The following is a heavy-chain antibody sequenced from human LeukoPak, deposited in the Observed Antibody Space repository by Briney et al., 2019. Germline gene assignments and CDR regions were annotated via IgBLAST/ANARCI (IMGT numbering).Heavy chain of an antibody. V-gene: IGHV3-11*01. J-gene: IGHJ4*02. CDR2: ISSRGITM. Sequence: PGGSLRLSCAASGFIFTDYYMTWVRQTPGKGLEWISYISSRGITMHYADSVKGRFTISRDNANNSLSLQMNSLRAEDTAVYFCARVKYYYDSSGYYEYYFDYWGQGTLVTVSS. D-gene: IGHD3-22*01. CDR3: ARVKYYYDSSGYYEYYFDY. CDR1: GFIFTDYY.